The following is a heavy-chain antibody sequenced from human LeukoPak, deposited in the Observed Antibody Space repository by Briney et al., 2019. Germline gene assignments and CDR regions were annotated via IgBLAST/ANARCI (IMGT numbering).Heavy chain of an antibody. V-gene: IGHV3-21*01. Sequence: GGSLRLSCAASGFTFSSYAMSWLRQAPGKGLEWVSSISATSLYIYYADSARGRFTISRDNAKKSLFLQLDSLRAEDTAIYFCARAHVPITVFGVVPYTDYSGQGTLVTVSS. D-gene: IGHD3-3*01. CDR1: GFTFSSYA. CDR3: ARAHVPITVFGVVPYTDY. J-gene: IGHJ4*02. CDR2: ISATSLYI.